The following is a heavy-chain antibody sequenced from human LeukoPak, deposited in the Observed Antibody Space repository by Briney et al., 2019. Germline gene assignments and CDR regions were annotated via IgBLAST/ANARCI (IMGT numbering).Heavy chain of an antibody. D-gene: IGHD5-18*01. J-gene: IGHJ6*02. CDR2: MYYSGST. Sequence: SETLSLSCTVSGGSISSYYWSWLRQPPGKGLEWIGYMYYSGSTNYNPSLKSRVTISVDTSKNQFSLKLSSVTAADTAVYYCATYGGYSYGFPDYYGMDVWGQGTTVTVSS. CDR3: ATYGGYSYGFPDYYGMDV. CDR1: GGSISSYY. V-gene: IGHV4-59*08.